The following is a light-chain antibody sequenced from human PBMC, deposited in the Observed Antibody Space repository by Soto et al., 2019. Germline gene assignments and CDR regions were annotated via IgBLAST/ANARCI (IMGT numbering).Light chain of an antibody. J-gene: IGKJ1*01. CDR3: QQYNTYPLT. V-gene: IGKV1-5*01. CDR1: QSISSW. Sequence: DIQMTQSPSTLSASVGDRVTITCRASQSISSWLAWYQQKPGKAPKLLISNAYSLESGVPSRFSGSESGTEFTLTINSLQPDDFATYYCQQYNTYPLTFGQGTKVDIK. CDR2: NAY.